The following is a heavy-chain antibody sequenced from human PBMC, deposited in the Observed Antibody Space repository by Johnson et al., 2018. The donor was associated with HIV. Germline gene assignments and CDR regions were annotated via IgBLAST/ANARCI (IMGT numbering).Heavy chain of an antibody. CDR3: AKDRWELFWGGGEASHDAFDI. V-gene: IGHV3-23*04. J-gene: IGHJ3*02. CDR2: ICGSGCRT. Sequence: VQLVESGGDLVQPGGSLRLSCAASGFTFRNYAMSWVRQAPGKGLEWVSAICGSGCRTHYADSVKGRFTISRDNSDNTLYLQMSSLRAEDTALYYCAKDRWELFWGGGEASHDAFDIWGQGTMVTVSS. CDR1: GFTFRNYA. D-gene: IGHD1-26*01.